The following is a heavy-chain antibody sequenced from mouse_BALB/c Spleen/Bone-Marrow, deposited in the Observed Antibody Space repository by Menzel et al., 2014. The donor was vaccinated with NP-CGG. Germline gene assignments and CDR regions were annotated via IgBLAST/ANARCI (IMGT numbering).Heavy chain of an antibody. J-gene: IGHJ4*01. CDR3: ARFPMDY. CDR1: GFTFTDYY. Sequence: DVHLVESGGGLVRPGGSLRLSCTTSGFTFTDYYMSWVRQPPGKALEWLAFIRNKANGYTTEYSASVKGRFTISRDNSQSILYLQMNTLRAEDSATYYCARFPMDYWGQGTSVTVSS. CDR2: IRNKANGYTT. V-gene: IGHV7-3*02.